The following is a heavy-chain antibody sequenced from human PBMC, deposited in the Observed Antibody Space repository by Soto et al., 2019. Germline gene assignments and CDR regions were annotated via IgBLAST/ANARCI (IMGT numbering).Heavy chain of an antibody. Sequence: EEQLLESGGGLAQPGGSLRLSCAASGFTFRGYAMSWVRQSPGKGPEWVSGISGSGDSTYHAKSVKGRFIISRDNSKYTLYLEINSLRAEDTAVYYCAKAYGASHSPFDCWGQGTLVAVSS. CDR3: AKAYGASHSPFDC. CDR2: ISGSGDST. J-gene: IGHJ4*02. CDR1: GFTFRGYA. D-gene: IGHD2-21*01. V-gene: IGHV3-23*01.